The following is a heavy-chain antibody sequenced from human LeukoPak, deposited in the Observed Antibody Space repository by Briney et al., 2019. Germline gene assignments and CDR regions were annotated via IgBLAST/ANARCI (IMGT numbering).Heavy chain of an antibody. D-gene: IGHD5-18*01. Sequence: ASVKVSCKASGYTFTGYYMHWVRQAPGQGLEWTGWINPNSGGTNYAQKFQGRVTMTRDTSISTAYMELSRLRSDDTAVYYCARARYNYGSNWFDPWGQGTLVTVSS. CDR2: INPNSGGT. V-gene: IGHV1-2*02. CDR3: ARARYNYGSNWFDP. CDR1: GYTFTGYY. J-gene: IGHJ5*02.